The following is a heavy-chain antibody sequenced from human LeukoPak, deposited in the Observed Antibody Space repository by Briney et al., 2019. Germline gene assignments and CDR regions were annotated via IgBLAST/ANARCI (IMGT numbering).Heavy chain of an antibody. CDR3: ARIAYCGGDCYYFDY. Sequence: ASVKVSCKASGYTFTSYYIHWVRQAPGQGLEWMGIIDPSGGSTSYAQKFQVRVTMTRDMSTSTVYMQLSSLRSEDTAVYYCARIAYCGGDCYYFDYWGQGTLVTVSS. CDR2: IDPSGGST. CDR1: GYTFTSYY. D-gene: IGHD2-21*02. J-gene: IGHJ4*02. V-gene: IGHV1-46*01.